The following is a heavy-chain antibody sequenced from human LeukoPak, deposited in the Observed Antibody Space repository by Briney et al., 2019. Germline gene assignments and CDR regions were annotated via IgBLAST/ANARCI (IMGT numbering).Heavy chain of an antibody. V-gene: IGHV3-43*02. Sequence: GGSLRLSCAASGFTFDDYAMHWVRQAPGKGLEWVFLISGDGTRTYYADSVKGRFTISRDNSKNSLYLQMNSLRTADTALYYCAKVPDYGDFIFDYWGQGTLVTVSS. CDR2: ISGDGTRT. CDR3: AKVPDYGDFIFDY. D-gene: IGHD4-17*01. J-gene: IGHJ4*02. CDR1: GFTFDDYA.